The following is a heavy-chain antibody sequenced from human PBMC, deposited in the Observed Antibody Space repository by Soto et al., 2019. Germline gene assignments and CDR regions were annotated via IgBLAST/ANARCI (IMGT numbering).Heavy chain of an antibody. V-gene: IGHV3-30*18. CDR1: GFTFSSYG. CDR3: AKEDYYDSSGYADFDY. D-gene: IGHD3-22*01. CDR2: ISYDGSNK. J-gene: IGHJ4*02. Sequence: QAQLVESGGGVVQPGRSLRLSCAASGFTFSSYGMHWVRQAPGKGLEWVAVISYDGSNKYYADSVKSRFTISRDNSKNTLDLQMNSLRAEDTAVYYCAKEDYYDSSGYADFDYWGQGTLVTVFS.